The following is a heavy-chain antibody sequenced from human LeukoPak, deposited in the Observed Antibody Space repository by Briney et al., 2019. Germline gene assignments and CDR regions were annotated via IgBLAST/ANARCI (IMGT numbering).Heavy chain of an antibody. Sequence: ASVKVSCKASGSTVTDYYVDWVRQAPGQGRGWMGWINPNSGGTNYAQKFQGRVTMTRNTSISAAYMELSRLSSDDTAVYYGAATHSRDNDIGNGRGGYCGQGNLVTVSA. D-gene: IGHD3-3*01. J-gene: IGHJ4*02. CDR2: INPNSGGT. CDR1: GSTVTDYY. V-gene: IGHV1-2*02. CDR3: AATHSRDNDIGNGRGGY.